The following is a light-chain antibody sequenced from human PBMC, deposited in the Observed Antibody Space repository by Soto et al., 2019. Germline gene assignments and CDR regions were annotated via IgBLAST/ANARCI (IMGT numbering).Light chain of an antibody. CDR1: QNVTSSQ. CDR2: GAS. CDR3: HHYGYSPLT. V-gene: IGKV3-20*01. Sequence: ETVLTQSPGTLSLTPGEGVTLSCRASQNVTSSQLAWYQQKPGQAPRLLVFGASSRVTVIPDRFSGSGSGTDFTLTINRLEPEDFAVYYCHHYGYSPLTFGQGTRLEIK. J-gene: IGKJ5*01.